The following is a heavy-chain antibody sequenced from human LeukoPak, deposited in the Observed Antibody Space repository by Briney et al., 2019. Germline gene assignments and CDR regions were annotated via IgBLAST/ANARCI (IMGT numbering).Heavy chain of an antibody. CDR1: GVTFSIYW. CDR2: IKQDGSEK. D-gene: IGHD3-22*01. CDR3: ARNTYYYERSGWKAFDI. J-gene: IGHJ3*02. V-gene: IGHV3-7*01. Sequence: PGGSLRLSCAASGVTFSIYWMSWVRQAPRKGLEWVANIKQDGSEKYYVDSVRGRFTISRDNAKNSLYLQMNSLRVEDTAVYYCARNTYYYERSGWKAFDIWGQGTMVTVSS.